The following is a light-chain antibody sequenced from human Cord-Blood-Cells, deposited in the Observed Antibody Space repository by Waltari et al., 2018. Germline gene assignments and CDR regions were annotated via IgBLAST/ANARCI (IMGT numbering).Light chain of an antibody. V-gene: IGLV2-8*01. CDR2: EVS. CDR1: SSDVGGYNY. CDR3: SSYAGSNKV. J-gene: IGLJ2*01. Sequence: QSALTQPPSASGSPGPSVTIPCTGTSSDVGGYNYVSWYQQHPGKAPKLMTYEVSKRPSGVPDRFSGSKSGSTASLTVSGLQDEDEADYYCSSYAGSNKVFGGGTKLTVL.